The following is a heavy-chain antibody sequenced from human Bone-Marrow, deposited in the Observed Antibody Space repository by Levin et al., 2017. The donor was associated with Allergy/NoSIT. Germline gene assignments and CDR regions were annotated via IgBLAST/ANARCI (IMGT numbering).Heavy chain of an antibody. CDR3: ARVGYSGYDSRGAFDY. CDR2: IFYSGST. J-gene: IGHJ4*02. CDR1: GGSINSGGYY. V-gene: IGHV4-31*03. D-gene: IGHD5-12*01. Sequence: LRLSCTVSGGSINSGGYYWSWIRQQPGKGLEWIGYIFYSGSTNYNPSLKSRVTISIDTSKNQFSLRLSSVTAADTAVYYCARVGYSGYDSRGAFDYWGQGSLVTVSS.